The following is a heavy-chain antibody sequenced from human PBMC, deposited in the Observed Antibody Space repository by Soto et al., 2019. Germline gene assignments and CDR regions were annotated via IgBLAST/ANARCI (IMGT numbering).Heavy chain of an antibody. CDR1: GYTFTSYD. D-gene: IGHD3-16*01. V-gene: IGHV1-8*01. CDR3: AREGVRGMDV. CDR2: MNPKSANT. Sequence: QVQLVQSGAEVKKPGASVKVSCKASGYTFTSYDINWVRQATGQGLEWMGWMNPKSANTGYAQKCKGIVTMTRNTSISTAYMELSSLRSEDTVLYYCAREGVRGMDVWGQGTTVTVSS. J-gene: IGHJ6*02.